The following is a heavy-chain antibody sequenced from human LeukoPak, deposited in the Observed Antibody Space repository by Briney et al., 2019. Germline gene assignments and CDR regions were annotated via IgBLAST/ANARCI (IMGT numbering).Heavy chain of an antibody. J-gene: IGHJ6*03. CDR1: GYSFTSYW. V-gene: IGHV5-51*01. D-gene: IGHD6-6*01. Sequence: KDGESLKISCKGSGYSFTSYWIGWVRQMPGKGLEWMGIIYPGDSDTRYSPSFQGQVTISADKSISTAYLQWSSLKASDTAMYYCARHAGGEAARYYYYYYMDVWGKGTTVTVSS. CDR3: ARHAGGEAARYYYYYYMDV. CDR2: IYPGDSDT.